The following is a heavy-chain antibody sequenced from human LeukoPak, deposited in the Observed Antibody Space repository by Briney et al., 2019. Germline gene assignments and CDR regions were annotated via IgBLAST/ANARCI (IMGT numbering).Heavy chain of an antibody. J-gene: IGHJ3*02. V-gene: IGHV1-69*13. CDR3: ARDTLGVFEI. Sequence: SVKVSCKASGGTFSSYAISWVRQAPGQGLEWMGGIIPIFGTANYAQKFQGRVAITADESTSTADMELRSLRADDMAVYYCARDTLGVFEIWGQGTMVSVSS. CDR1: GGTFSSYA. D-gene: IGHD2-8*01. CDR2: IIPIFGTA.